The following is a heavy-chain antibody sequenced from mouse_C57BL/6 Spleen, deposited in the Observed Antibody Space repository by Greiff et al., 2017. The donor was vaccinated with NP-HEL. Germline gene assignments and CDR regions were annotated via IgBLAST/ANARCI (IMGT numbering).Heavy chain of an antibody. V-gene: IGHV1-81*01. J-gene: IGHJ4*01. CDR3: ATTVARAMDY. Sequence: VKLQESGAELARPGASVKLSCKASGYTFTSYGISWVKQRTGQGLEWIGEIYPRSGNTYYNEKFKGKATLTADKSSSTAYMELRSLTSEDSAVYFCATTVARAMDYWGQGTSVTVSS. CDR1: GYTFTSYG. D-gene: IGHD1-1*01. CDR2: IYPRSGNT.